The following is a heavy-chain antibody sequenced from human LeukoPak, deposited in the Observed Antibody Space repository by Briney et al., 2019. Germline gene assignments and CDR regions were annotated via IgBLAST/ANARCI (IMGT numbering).Heavy chain of an antibody. CDR2: ISGSGGST. J-gene: IGHJ6*03. CDR3: AKDLFYYYYMDV. CDR1: GFTFSSYA. Sequence: PGGSLRLSCAASGFTFSSYAMSWVRQAPGKGLEWVSAISGSGGSTYYADSVKGRFTIPRDNSKNTLYLQMNSLRAEDTAVYYCAKDLFYYYYMDVWGKGTTVTVSS. V-gene: IGHV3-23*01.